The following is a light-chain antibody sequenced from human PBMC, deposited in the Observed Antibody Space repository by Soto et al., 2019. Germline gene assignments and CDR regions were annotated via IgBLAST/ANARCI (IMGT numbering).Light chain of an antibody. CDR3: QQYGSSSWT. CDR1: QSVSSSY. J-gene: IGKJ1*01. V-gene: IGKV3-20*01. Sequence: ESVLTQSAATRSYSPLERAALSCRAGQSVSSSYFAWYQQRFGQAPRLLIYGASSRATGIPDRFSGSGSGTDFTLTISRLEPEDFAVYYCQQYGSSSWTFGQGTKVDIK. CDR2: GAS.